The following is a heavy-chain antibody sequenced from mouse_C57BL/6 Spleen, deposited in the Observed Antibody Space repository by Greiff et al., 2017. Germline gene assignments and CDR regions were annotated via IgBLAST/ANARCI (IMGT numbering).Heavy chain of an antibody. J-gene: IGHJ2*01. Sequence: QVQLQQSGAELVKPGASVKLSCKASGYTFTSYWMHWVKQRPGQGLEWIGMIYPNSGSTNYNEKFKSKATLTVDTSSSTAYMQLSSLTSEDSAVYYCERRGRYGWLDYWGQGTTLTVSS. V-gene: IGHV1-64*01. CDR2: IYPNSGST. D-gene: IGHD2-2*01. CDR3: ERRGRYGWLDY. CDR1: GYTFTSYW.